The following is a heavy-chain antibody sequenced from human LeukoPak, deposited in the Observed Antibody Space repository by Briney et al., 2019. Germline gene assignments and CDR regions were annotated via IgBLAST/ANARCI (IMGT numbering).Heavy chain of an antibody. J-gene: IGHJ4*02. Sequence: GGSLRLSCAASGFTFSSYWMHWVRQAPGKGLVWVSRINSDGSNTSYADSVKGRFTISRDNAKNTLYLQMNSLRAEDTAVYYCARDHPDIVATIPPYWGQGTLVTVSS. D-gene: IGHD5-12*01. CDR2: INSDGSNT. CDR1: GFTFSSYW. V-gene: IGHV3-74*01. CDR3: ARDHPDIVATIPPY.